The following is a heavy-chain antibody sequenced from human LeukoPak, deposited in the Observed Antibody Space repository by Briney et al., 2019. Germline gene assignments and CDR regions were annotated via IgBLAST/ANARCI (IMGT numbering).Heavy chain of an antibody. J-gene: IGHJ6*02. V-gene: IGHV3-7*04. CDR3: ARDGYSNAMDV. CDR1: GVTFSSNW. CDR2: IKNDVSEK. Sequence: GGSLRLSCGASGVTFSSNWMRSLVRAPAKELQWVATIKNDVSEKYYVDFVKGRFTISRDNAKNSLYLQMNSLRVEDTAVYYCARDGYSNAMDVWGQGTTVTVSS.